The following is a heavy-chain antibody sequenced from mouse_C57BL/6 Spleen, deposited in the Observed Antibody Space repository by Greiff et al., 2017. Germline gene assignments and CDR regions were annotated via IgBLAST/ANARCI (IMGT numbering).Heavy chain of an antibody. J-gene: IGHJ2*01. CDR2: LYPGSGNT. V-gene: IGHV1-66*01. Sequence: QVHVKQSGPELVKPGASVKISCKASGYSFTSYYLHWVKQRPGQGLEWIGWLYPGSGNTKYNGKFKGKATLTADTSSSTAYMQLSSLTSEDSPVYNCARGTGMDDWGQGTTLTVSS. D-gene: IGHD4-1*01. CDR3: ARGTGMDD. CDR1: GYSFTSYY.